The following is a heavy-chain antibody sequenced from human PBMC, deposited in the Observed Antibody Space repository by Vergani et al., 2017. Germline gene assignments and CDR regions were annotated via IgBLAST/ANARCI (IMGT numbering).Heavy chain of an antibody. CDR3: ARHRRITIFGVVISYNWFDP. J-gene: IGHJ5*02. CDR1: GGSISSSSYY. V-gene: IGHV4-39*01. D-gene: IGHD3-3*01. CDR2: IYYSGRT. Sequence: QLQLQESGPGLVKPSETLSLTCTVSGGSISSSSYYWGWIRQPPGKGLEWIGSIYYSGRTYYNPSLKSRVTISVDTSKNQFSLKLSSVTAADTAVYYCARHRRITIFGVVISYNWFDPWGQGTLVTVSS.